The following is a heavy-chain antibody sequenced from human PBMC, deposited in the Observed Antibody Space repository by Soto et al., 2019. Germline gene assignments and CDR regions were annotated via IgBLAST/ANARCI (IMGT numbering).Heavy chain of an antibody. Sequence: EVQLVESGGGLVQPGGSLRLSCAASGFTFSTYWMTWVRQAPGKGLEWVANINQDGSVQNYVDSVKGRFTISRDNAENSLYLQMNSLRAEDAAVYYCARDRSPKYSTYWVDDFDFWGQGTMVTVSS. V-gene: IGHV3-7*05. CDR2: INQDGSVQ. J-gene: IGHJ3*01. CDR3: ARDRSPKYSTYWVDDFDF. D-gene: IGHD2-21*01. CDR1: GFTFSTYW.